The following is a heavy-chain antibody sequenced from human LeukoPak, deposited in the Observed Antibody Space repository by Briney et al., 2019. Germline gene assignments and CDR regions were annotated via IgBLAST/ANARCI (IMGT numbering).Heavy chain of an antibody. D-gene: IGHD5-18*01. J-gene: IGHJ2*01. V-gene: IGHV3-48*04. CDR2: ISSSSSTI. CDR1: GFTFSSYS. Sequence: AGGSLRLSCAASGFTFSSYSMNWVRQAPGKGPEWVSYISSSSSTIYYADSVKGRFTISRDNAKNSLYLQMNSLRAEDTAVYYCARAFGYSYGSYWYFDLWGRGTLVTVSS. CDR3: ARAFGYSYGSYWYFDL.